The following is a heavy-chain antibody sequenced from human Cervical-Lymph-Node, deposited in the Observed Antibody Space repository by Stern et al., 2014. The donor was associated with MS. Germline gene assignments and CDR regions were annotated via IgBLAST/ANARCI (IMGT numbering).Heavy chain of an antibody. Sequence: QLEESGPEVKKPGTSVKVSCKASGFTFTSSAVQWVRQARGQRLEWIGWIGGGSCNTNYAQKVQERVTITRDMSTSTAYMELSSLRSEDTAVYYCAADLQWLDRIYWGQGTLVTVSS. CDR1: GFTFTSSA. V-gene: IGHV1-58*01. D-gene: IGHD3-22*01. CDR3: AADLQWLDRIY. J-gene: IGHJ4*02. CDR2: IGGGSCNT.